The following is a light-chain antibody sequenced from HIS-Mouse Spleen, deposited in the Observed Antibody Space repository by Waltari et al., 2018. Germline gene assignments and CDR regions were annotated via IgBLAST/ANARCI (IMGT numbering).Light chain of an antibody. CDR2: EDS. CDR3: YSTDSSGNHRV. Sequence: SYALTQPPPVPVYPGQTSRITYSADALQKKYAYWYQQKSGQAPVLVIYEDSKRPSGIPERFSGSSSGTMATLTISGAQVEDEADYYCYSTDSSGNHRVFGGGTKLTVL. CDR1: ALQKKY. V-gene: IGLV3-10*01. J-gene: IGLJ2*01.